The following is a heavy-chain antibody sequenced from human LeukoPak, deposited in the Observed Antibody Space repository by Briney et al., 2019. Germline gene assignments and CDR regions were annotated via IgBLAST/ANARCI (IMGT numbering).Heavy chain of an antibody. Sequence: ASVKVSCKASGGTFSSYAISWVRQAPGQGLEWMGGIIPIFGTANYAQKFQGRVTITTDESTSTAYMELSSLRSEDTAVYYCASGVSSPDSFDIWGQGTMVTVSS. D-gene: IGHD5/OR15-5a*01. CDR1: GGTFSSYA. V-gene: IGHV1-69*05. J-gene: IGHJ3*02. CDR3: ASGVSSPDSFDI. CDR2: IIPIFGTA.